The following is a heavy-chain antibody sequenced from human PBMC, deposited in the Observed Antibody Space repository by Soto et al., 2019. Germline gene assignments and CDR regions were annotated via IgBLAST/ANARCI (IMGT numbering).Heavy chain of an antibody. CDR1: GYTLMTYG. V-gene: IGHV1-18*01. J-gene: IGHJ4*02. D-gene: IGHD3-22*01. CDR2: ISAYHVNT. CDR3: ARSIVVVTSFDY. Sequence: ASVKVSCKASGYTLMTYGISWVRQAPGQGLEWMGWISAYHVNTDYSQKFQGRVTITRDTSASTAYMELSSLRSEDTAVYYCARSIVVVTSFDYWGQGTLVTVSS.